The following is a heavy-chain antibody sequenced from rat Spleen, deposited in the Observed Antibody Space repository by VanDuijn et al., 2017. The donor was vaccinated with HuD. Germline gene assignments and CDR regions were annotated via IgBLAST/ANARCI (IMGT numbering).Heavy chain of an antibody. V-gene: IGHV5-29*01. J-gene: IGHJ2*01. CDR2: ISYEGSST. CDR1: GFTFSDYG. CDR3: ASLNYNNPDY. Sequence: EVQLVESGGGLVQPGRSLKLSCAASGFTFSDYGVAWVRQAPTAGLEWVATISYEGSSTYYGDSVKGRFTISRDNAKSTLYLQMESLRSEDTASYYCASLNYNNPDYWGQGVMVTVSS. D-gene: IGHD1-10*01.